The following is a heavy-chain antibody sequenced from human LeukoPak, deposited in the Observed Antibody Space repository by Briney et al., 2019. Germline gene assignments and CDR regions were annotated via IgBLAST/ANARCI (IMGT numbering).Heavy chain of an antibody. J-gene: IGHJ5*02. V-gene: IGHV3-9*01. CDR2: ISWNSGSI. Sequence: SGGSLRLSCAASGFTFDDYAMHWVRQAPGKGLEWVSGISWNSGSIGYADSVKGRFTISRDNAKNSLYLQMNSLRAEDTALYYCAKGPNSGYDNWFDPWGQGTLVTVSS. CDR3: AKGPNSGYDNWFDP. CDR1: GFTFDDYA. D-gene: IGHD5-12*01.